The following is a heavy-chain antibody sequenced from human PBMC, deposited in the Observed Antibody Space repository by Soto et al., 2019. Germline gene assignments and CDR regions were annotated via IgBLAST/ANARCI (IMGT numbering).Heavy chain of an antibody. CDR2: INHSGST. J-gene: IGHJ6*03. D-gene: IGHD3-16*01. Sequence: SETLSLTCAVYGGYFRGYYWSWIRQPPGKGLEWIGEINHSGSTNYNPSLKSRVTISVDTSKNQFSLKLSSVTAADTAVYYCARGRNXLARVWGYYYYYMDVWGKGTTVTVSS. V-gene: IGHV4-34*01. CDR1: GGYFRGYY. CDR3: ARGRNXLARVWGYYYYYMDV.